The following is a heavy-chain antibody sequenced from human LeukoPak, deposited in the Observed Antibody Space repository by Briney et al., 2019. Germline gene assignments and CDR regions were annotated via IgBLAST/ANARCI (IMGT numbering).Heavy chain of an antibody. J-gene: IGHJ4*02. CDR3: ARGGGLWFGEFWSH. CDR1: GFTFDDYA. V-gene: IGHV3-9*01. D-gene: IGHD3-10*01. Sequence: GRSLRLSCAASGFTFDDYAMHWVRQAPGKGLEWVSGISWNSGTFGYADSVKGRFTISRDNAKNSLYLQMNSLRAEDTAVYYCARGGGLWFGEFWSHWGQGTLVTVSS. CDR2: ISWNSGTF.